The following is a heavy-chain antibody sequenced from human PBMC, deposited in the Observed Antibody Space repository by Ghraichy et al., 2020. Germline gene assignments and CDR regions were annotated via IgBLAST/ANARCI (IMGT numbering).Heavy chain of an antibody. CDR1: GGSISSSNW. CDR2: IYHSGST. J-gene: IGHJ6*03. CDR3: ARIYGSGSWGRYYYYYYMDV. V-gene: IGHV4-4*02. Sequence: SQTLSLTCAVSGGSISSSNWWSWVRQPPGKGLEWIGEIYHSGSTNYNPSLKSRVTISVDKSKNQFSLKLSSVTAADTAVYYCARIYGSGSWGRYYYYYYMDVWGKGTTVTVSS. D-gene: IGHD3-10*01.